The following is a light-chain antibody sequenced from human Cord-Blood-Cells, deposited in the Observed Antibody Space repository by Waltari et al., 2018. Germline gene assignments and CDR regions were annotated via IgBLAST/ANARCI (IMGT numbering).Light chain of an antibody. V-gene: IGKV1-39*01. J-gene: IGKJ2*01. CDR2: AAS. Sequence: DIQMTQSPSSLSASVGDRVTITCRESQSISSYLNWYQQNPGKAPKLLIYAASSLESGVPSRFSGSGSGTDFTLTISSLQPEDFATYYCQQSYSTLMYTFGQGTKLEIK. CDR3: QQSYSTLMYT. CDR1: QSISSY.